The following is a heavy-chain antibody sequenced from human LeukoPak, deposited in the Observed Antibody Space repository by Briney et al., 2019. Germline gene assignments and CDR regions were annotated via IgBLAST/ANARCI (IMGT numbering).Heavy chain of an antibody. Sequence: RASVKVSCKASEGTFSSYAISWVRQAPGQGLEWMGGIIPIFGTANYAQKLQGRVTMTTDASTSTAYMELRSLRSDDTAVYYCARESTYCSSTSCSAFDPWGQGTLVTVSS. D-gene: IGHD2-2*01. CDR3: ARESTYCSSTSCSAFDP. J-gene: IGHJ5*02. CDR2: IIPIFGTA. V-gene: IGHV1-69*05. CDR1: EGTFSSYA.